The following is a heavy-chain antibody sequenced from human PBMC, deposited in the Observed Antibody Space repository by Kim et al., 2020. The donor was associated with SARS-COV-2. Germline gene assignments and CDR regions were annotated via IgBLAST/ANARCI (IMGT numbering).Heavy chain of an antibody. V-gene: IGHV1-69*04. D-gene: IGHD3-10*01. Sequence: SVKVSCKASGGTFSSYAISWVRQAPGQGLEWMGRIIPILGIANYAQKFQGRVTITADKSTSTAYMELSSLRSEDTAVYYCARVTTYYYGSGSYQYYYGMDVWGQGTTVTVSS. CDR1: GGTFSSYA. CDR3: ARVTTYYYGSGSYQYYYGMDV. J-gene: IGHJ6*02. CDR2: IIPILGIA.